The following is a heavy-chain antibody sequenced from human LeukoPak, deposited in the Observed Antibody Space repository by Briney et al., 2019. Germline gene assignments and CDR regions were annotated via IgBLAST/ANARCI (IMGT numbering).Heavy chain of an antibody. J-gene: IGHJ4*02. Sequence: GGSLRLSCAASGFTFSKYWMHWVRQAPGKGLEWLSHIGFDQTTIYYADSVKGRFTISRDNAKNSLYLQMNLMRAEDTAIYYCSRGGYCSGGTCYVGDHWGQGSLVIVSS. CDR1: GFTFSKYW. V-gene: IGHV3-48*01. CDR3: SRGGYCSGGTCYVGDH. CDR2: IGFDQTTI. D-gene: IGHD2-15*01.